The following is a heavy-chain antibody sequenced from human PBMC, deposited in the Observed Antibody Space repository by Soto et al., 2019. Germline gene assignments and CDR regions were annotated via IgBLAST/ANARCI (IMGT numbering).Heavy chain of an antibody. CDR1: GVTFSSYA. D-gene: IGHD3-10*01. CDR3: ARRGRGTMVRGVIIKSWFDP. Sequence: QVQLVQSGAEVKKPGSSVKVSCKASGVTFSSYAISWVRQAPGQGLEWMGGIIPIFGTANYAQKFQGRVTITADESTSTAYMELSSLRSEDTAVYYCARRGRGTMVRGVIIKSWFDPWGQGTLVTVSS. CDR2: IIPIFGTA. J-gene: IGHJ5*02. V-gene: IGHV1-69*01.